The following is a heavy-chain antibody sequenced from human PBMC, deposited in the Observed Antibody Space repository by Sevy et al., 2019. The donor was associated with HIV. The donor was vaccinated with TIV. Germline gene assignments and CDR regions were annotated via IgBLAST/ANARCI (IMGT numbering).Heavy chain of an antibody. CDR3: AKEYYYDSSGSVGAFDI. Sequence: GGSLRLSCAASGFTFSSYAMSWVRQAPGKGLEWVSAIGGSGGSTYYADSVKGRFTISRDNSKNTLYLQMNSLRAEDTAVYYCAKEYYYDSSGSVGAFDIWGQGTMVTVSS. D-gene: IGHD3-22*01. CDR2: IGGSGGST. J-gene: IGHJ3*02. CDR1: GFTFSSYA. V-gene: IGHV3-23*01.